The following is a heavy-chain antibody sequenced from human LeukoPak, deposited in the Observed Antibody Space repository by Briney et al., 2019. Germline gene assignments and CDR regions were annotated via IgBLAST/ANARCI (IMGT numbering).Heavy chain of an antibody. CDR1: GGTFSSYA. CDR3: ARELAAAGTFDY. V-gene: IGHV1-69*13. D-gene: IGHD6-13*01. CDR2: IIPIFGTA. Sequence: GASVKVSCKASGGTFSSYAISWVRQAPGQGLEWMGGIIPIFGTANYAQKFQGRVTITADESTSTAYMELSSLRSEDTAVYYCARELAAAGTFDYWGQGTLVTVSS. J-gene: IGHJ4*02.